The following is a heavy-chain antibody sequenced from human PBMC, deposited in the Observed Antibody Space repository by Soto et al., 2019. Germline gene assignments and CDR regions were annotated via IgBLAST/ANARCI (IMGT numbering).Heavy chain of an antibody. V-gene: IGHV3-33*01. CDR1: GFTFSSYG. Sequence: GGSLILSCAASGFTFSSYGMHWVRQAPGKGLEWVAVIWYDGSNKYYADSVKGRFTISRDNSKNTLYVQMNSLRDEDTAVYYCARLWSLQQLVEGDFDYWGQGNLVTXAS. CDR3: ARLWSLQQLVEGDFDY. D-gene: IGHD6-13*01. J-gene: IGHJ4*02. CDR2: IWYDGSNK.